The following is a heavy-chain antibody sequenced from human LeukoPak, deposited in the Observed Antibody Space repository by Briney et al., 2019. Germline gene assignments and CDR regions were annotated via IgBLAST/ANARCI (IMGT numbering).Heavy chain of an antibody. J-gene: IGHJ3*02. CDR2: ISAYNGNT. V-gene: IGHV1-18*01. Sequence: ASVKVSCKASGYTFTSYGISWVRQAPGQGLEWMGWISAYNGNTNYAQKLQGRVTMTTDTSTSTAYMELRSLRSDDTAVYYCARDGDIVVVPAAMPQGAFDIWGQGTMVTVTS. D-gene: IGHD2-2*01. CDR3: ARDGDIVVVPAAMPQGAFDI. CDR1: GYTFTSYG.